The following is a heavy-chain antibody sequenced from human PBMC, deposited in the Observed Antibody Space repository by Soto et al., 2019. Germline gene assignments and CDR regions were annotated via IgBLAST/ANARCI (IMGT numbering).Heavy chain of an antibody. CDR3: ARDRLVPYGYGMDV. D-gene: IGHD2-2*01. V-gene: IGHV3-33*01. Sequence: VGSLRLSCAASGGTCMSYGIRWVRQAPGKGLEWVALIWFDGSKKYYVDSVKGRFAVSRDNSKNTLYLQMNSLRVEDTAVYYCARDRLVPYGYGMDVWGQGTTVTVSS. J-gene: IGHJ6*02. CDR1: GGTCMSYG. CDR2: IWFDGSKK.